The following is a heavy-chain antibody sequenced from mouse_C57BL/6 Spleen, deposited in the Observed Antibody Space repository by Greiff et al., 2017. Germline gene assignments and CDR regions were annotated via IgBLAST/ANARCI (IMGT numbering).Heavy chain of an antibody. Sequence: QVQLKQPGAELVKPGASVKMSCKASGYTFTSYWITWVKQRPGQGLEWIGDIYPGSGSTNYNEKFKSKATLTVDTSSSTAYMQLSSLTSEDSAVYYCARRFITTVVATGDYAMDYWGQGTSVTVSS. CDR3: ARRFITTVVATGDYAMDY. D-gene: IGHD1-1*01. J-gene: IGHJ4*01. CDR1: GYTFTSYW. V-gene: IGHV1-55*01. CDR2: IYPGSGST.